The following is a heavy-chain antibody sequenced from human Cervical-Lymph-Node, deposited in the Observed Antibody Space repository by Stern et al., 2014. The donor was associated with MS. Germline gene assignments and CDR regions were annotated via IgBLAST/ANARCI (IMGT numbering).Heavy chain of an antibody. J-gene: IGHJ6*02. CDR3: ARPPPRRKWDDPNYGMDV. CDR1: GYTFTNNW. Sequence: EVQLEESGAEVKKPGESLKISCKGSGYTFTNNWIAWVRQMPGKGLEWMGIIYPDDSDIRYSPSCQVQVTISPAKSISPAYLQWSSLKAADSAVYYCARPPPRRKWDDPNYGMDVWGQGTTVTVSS. D-gene: IGHD1-1*01. V-gene: IGHV5-51*03. CDR2: IYPDDSDI.